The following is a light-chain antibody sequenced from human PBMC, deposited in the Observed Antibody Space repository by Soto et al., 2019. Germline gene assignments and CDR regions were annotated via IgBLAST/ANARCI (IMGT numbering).Light chain of an antibody. Sequence: EIVLTQSPVTLSLSPGERATLSCRASQSVGSYLAWYQQKPGQAPRLLIYDASNRATGIPARFSGSGSGTDFPLTSSSLEPEDFAVYYCQQRKNWQVTFGQGTRLEIK. CDR1: QSVGSY. J-gene: IGKJ5*01. CDR3: QQRKNWQVT. V-gene: IGKV3-11*01. CDR2: DAS.